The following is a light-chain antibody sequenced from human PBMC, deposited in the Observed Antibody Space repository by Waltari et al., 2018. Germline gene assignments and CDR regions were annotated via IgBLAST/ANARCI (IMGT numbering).Light chain of an antibody. CDR3: QQSYSTPLT. CDR2: AAS. CDR1: QSISSY. Sequence: DIQMTQSPSSLSASVGDRVTITCRASQSISSYLNWYQQKPGKAPKLLFYAASSLQSGVPSKFSGSGSGTDCTLTISSLQPEDFATYYCQQSYSTPLTFDGGTKVEIK. V-gene: IGKV1-39*01. J-gene: IGKJ4*01.